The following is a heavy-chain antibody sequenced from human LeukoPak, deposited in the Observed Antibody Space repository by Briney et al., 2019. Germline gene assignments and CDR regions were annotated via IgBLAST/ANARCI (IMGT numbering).Heavy chain of an antibody. J-gene: IGHJ4*02. CDR2: IYYSGST. CDR1: GGSISSSSYY. D-gene: IGHD3-22*01. V-gene: IGHV4-39*07. CDR3: ARGGSGYDSSGYYLFFDY. Sequence: SETLSLTCTVSGGSISSSSYYWGWIRQPPGKGLEWIGSIYYSGSTYYNPSLKSRVTISVDTSKNQFSLKLSSVTAADTAVYYCARGGSGYDSSGYYLFFDYWGQGTLVTVSS.